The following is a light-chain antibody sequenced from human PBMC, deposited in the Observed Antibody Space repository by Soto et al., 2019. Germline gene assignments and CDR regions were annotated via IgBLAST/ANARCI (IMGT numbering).Light chain of an antibody. CDR1: EGIKKD. V-gene: IGKV1-6*01. J-gene: IGKJ3*01. Sequence: AIQMTQSPSSLSAYVGDRVTITCRASEGIKKDLGWYQQKAGRAPRLLIFSASSLQSGVPSRFSGSGSGTNFTLPISSLQPEDVETYYCHQYYSFTHSLGPRTKGDSK. CDR3: HQYYSFTHS. CDR2: SAS.